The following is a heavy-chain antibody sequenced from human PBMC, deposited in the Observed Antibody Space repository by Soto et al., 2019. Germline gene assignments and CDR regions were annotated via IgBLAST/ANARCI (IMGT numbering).Heavy chain of an antibody. Sequence: QVQLVESGGGLVKPGGSLRLSCAASGFTFSDYYMSWIRQAPGKGLEWLSYISSSSSYTNYADSVEGRFTVSRDNAEKSLYLQMNNLRAEDTAVYSCARVPYFYSSGTDYGMDVWGQGTTVTVSS. CDR2: ISSSSSYT. V-gene: IGHV3-11*06. CDR3: ARVPYFYSSGTDYGMDV. J-gene: IGHJ6*02. D-gene: IGHD3-10*01. CDR1: GFTFSDYY.